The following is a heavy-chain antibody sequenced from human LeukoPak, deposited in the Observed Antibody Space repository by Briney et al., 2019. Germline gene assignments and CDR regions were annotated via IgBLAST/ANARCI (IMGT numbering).Heavy chain of an antibody. CDR3: ARDTDYISSPIVYFDY. CDR1: GFTFSSNY. D-gene: IGHD6-6*01. CDR2: IYSGGST. J-gene: IGHJ4*02. Sequence: GGSLRLSCAASGFTFSSNYMSWVRQAPGKGLEWVSVIYSGGSTYYADSVKGRFTISRDNSKNTLYLQMNSLRAEDTAVYYCARDTDYISSPIVYFDYWGQGTLVTVSS. V-gene: IGHV3-66*02.